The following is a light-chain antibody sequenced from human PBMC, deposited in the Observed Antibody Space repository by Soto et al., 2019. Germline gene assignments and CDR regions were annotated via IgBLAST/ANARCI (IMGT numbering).Light chain of an antibody. J-gene: IGKJ2*01. CDR2: GAS. V-gene: IGKV3-20*01. CDR1: QTVTTNY. CDR3: QQYGSSVFT. Sequence: ETVLTQSPGTLSLSPGETATLSCRASQTVTTNYLAWYQQKPDQAPRLLIYGASSRATGIPDRFSGSGSGTDFTLTISRLEPEYFAVYYCQQYGSSVFTFCHWTKREIK.